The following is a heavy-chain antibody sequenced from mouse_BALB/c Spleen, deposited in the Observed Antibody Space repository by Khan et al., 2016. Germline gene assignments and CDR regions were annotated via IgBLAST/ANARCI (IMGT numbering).Heavy chain of an antibody. CDR3: ARFGGYDWYFDD. CDR2: INYSGST. V-gene: IGHV3-1*02. CDR1: GYSITSGYS. J-gene: IGHJ1*01. Sequence: EVQRQESGPDLVKPSQSLSLTCTVTGYSITSGYSWHWIRQFPGNKLEWMGYINYSGSTIYNPSLKSRISITRDTSKNQFYLQLNSVTTEDTDTYSCARFGGYDWYFDDWGAGTPVTVSS. D-gene: IGHD2-2*01.